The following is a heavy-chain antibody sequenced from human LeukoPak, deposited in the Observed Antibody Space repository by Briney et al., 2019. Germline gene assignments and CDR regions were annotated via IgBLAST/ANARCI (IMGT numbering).Heavy chain of an antibody. Sequence: GGSLRLSCAASGFTFSSYAMSWVRQAPGKGLEWVSAISGSGGSTYYANSVKGRFTISRDNSKNTLYLQMNSLRAEDTAVYYCAKDKVGATRAFDIWGQGTMVTVSS. CDR1: GFTFSSYA. D-gene: IGHD1-26*01. J-gene: IGHJ3*02. CDR3: AKDKVGATRAFDI. V-gene: IGHV3-23*01. CDR2: ISGSGGST.